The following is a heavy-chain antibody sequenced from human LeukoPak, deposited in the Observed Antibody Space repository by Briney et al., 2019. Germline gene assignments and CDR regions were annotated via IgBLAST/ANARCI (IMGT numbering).Heavy chain of an antibody. CDR1: GGSISSSNNY. D-gene: IGHD2-15*01. Sequence: SETLSLTCTVSGGSISSSNNYWGWIRQPPGKGLEWIGSIYYSGSTYYNPSLKSRVTISVDTSKNQVSLKLSSVTAAETAVYYCARALYCSGGSCYPAQYNWFDPWGQGTLVTVSS. CDR2: IYYSGST. J-gene: IGHJ5*02. CDR3: ARALYCSGGSCYPAQYNWFDP. V-gene: IGHV4-39*07.